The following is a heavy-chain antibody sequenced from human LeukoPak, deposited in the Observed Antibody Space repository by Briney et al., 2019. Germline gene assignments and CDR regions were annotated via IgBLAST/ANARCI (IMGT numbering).Heavy chain of an antibody. J-gene: IGHJ4*02. CDR3: TREEGGTTVDY. Sequence: PSETLSLTCIVSGGSISSSIYYWGWIRQPPGKGLEWIGSISQSGTTYYNPSLKSRITISHDTSKNQFSLKVNSVTAADTAAYYCTREEGGTTVDYWGQGTLVTVSS. CDR2: ISQSGTT. V-gene: IGHV4-39*07. D-gene: IGHD1-1*01. CDR1: GGSISSSIYY.